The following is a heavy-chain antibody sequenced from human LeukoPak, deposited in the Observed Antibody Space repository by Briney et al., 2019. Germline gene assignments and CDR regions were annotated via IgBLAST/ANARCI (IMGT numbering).Heavy chain of an antibody. J-gene: IGHJ4*02. CDR3: AKDDVDYDFWSGYLYYFDY. V-gene: IGHV3-23*01. CDR1: GFTFSSYA. D-gene: IGHD3-3*01. CDR2: ISGSGGST. Sequence: PGGSLRLSCAASGFTFSSYAMSWVCQAPGKGLEWVSAISGSGGSTYYADSVKGRFTISRDNSKNTLYLQMNSLRAEDTAVYYCAKDDVDYDFWSGYLYYFDYWGQGTLVTVSS.